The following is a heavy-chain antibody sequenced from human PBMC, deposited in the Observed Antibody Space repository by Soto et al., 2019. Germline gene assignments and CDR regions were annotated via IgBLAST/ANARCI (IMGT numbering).Heavy chain of an antibody. CDR2: IFSNDEK. J-gene: IGHJ5*02. V-gene: IGHV2-26*01. CDR3: AQTSRAAAGTGGNWFDP. D-gene: IGHD6-13*01. CDR1: GFSLSNARMG. Sequence: QVTLKKSGPVLVKPTDTLTLPCTVSGFSLSNARMGVSWIRHPPGKALERLPHIFSNDEKSYSTSLKSRLTISQDPSKSQVVLTMTSMDPVDTATYYWAQTSRAAAGTGGNWFDPWGQGTLVTVSS.